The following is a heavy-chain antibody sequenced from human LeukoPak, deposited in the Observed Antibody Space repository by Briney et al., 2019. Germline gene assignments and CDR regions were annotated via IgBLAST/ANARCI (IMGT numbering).Heavy chain of an antibody. Sequence: GRSLRLSCAASGLTFSSYAMHWVRQAPGKGLEWVAVISYDGSNKYYADSVKGRFTISRDNSKNTLYLQMNSLRAEDTAVYYCEAGSSSVDYWGQGTLVTVSS. CDR3: EAGSSSVDY. V-gene: IGHV3-30-3*01. J-gene: IGHJ4*02. D-gene: IGHD6-6*01. CDR1: GLTFSSYA. CDR2: ISYDGSNK.